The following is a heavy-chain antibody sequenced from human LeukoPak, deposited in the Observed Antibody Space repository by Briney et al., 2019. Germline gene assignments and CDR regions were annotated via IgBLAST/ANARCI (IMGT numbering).Heavy chain of an antibody. D-gene: IGHD5-18*01. J-gene: IGHJ3*02. V-gene: IGHV4-59*08. CDR2: SHNSGET. CDR1: GVSISTSH. CDR3: ARQPGSTAAFDI. Sequence: SETLSLTCTVSGVSISTSHWSWIRQPPGEGLERIAYSHNSGETKYNPSLKSRITISVDTSKNEFSLKLTSVTAADTAVYYCARQPGSTAAFDIWGQGTTVTVSA.